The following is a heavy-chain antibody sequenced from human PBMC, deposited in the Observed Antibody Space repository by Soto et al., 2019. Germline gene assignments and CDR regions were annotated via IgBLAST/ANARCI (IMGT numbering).Heavy chain of an antibody. CDR2: IIPIFGTA. J-gene: IGHJ3*02. CDR3: ARDRETVIGDPPHAFDI. Sequence: QVQLVQSGAEVKKPGSSVKVSCKASGGTFSSYAISWVRQAPGQGLEWMGGIIPIFGTANYAQKFQGRVTITADKSTSTAYMELSSLRSEDTAVYYCARDRETVIGDPPHAFDIWGQGTMVTVSS. V-gene: IGHV1-69*06. D-gene: IGHD2-21*02. CDR1: GGTFSSYA.